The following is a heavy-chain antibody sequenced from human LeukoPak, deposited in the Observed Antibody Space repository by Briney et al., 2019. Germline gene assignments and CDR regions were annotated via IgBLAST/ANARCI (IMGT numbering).Heavy chain of an antibody. D-gene: IGHD2-2*01. Sequence: GASVQVSCKTSGYTFTSYHMHWVRQAPGRGLEWVAIIKSTGDTTVYAQKFQGRVTVTKDTSTSTVYMDLSSLSSEDTAVYYCVREDAHTYYFDFWGPGTLVTVSS. CDR3: VREDAHTYYFDF. J-gene: IGHJ4*02. V-gene: IGHV1-46*01. CDR1: GYTFTSYH. CDR2: IKSTGDTT.